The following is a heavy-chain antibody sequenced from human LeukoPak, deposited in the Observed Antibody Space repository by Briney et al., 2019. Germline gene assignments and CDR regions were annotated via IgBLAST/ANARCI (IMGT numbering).Heavy chain of an antibody. J-gene: IGHJ4*02. V-gene: IGHV1-8*01. CDR3: ARGAPGSYCSGGSCPYFDY. D-gene: IGHD2-15*01. Sequence: ASVKVSCKASGYTFTSFDINWVRQATGQGLEWMGWVNPNSGHTGYAQKFQGRITVTRNTSISTAYMGLSSLTSEDTAVYYCARGAPGSYCSGGSCPYFDYWGQGTLVSVSS. CDR2: VNPNSGHT. CDR1: GYTFTSFD.